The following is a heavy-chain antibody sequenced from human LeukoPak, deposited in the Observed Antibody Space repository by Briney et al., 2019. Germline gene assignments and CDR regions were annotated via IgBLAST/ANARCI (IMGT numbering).Heavy chain of an antibody. CDR3: ARDRSYGKYYFDY. CDR1: GDSISSYY. V-gene: IGHV4-4*07. CDR2: IYTSGST. Sequence: SETLSLTCTVSGDSISSYYWSWIRQPAGKGLEWIGRIYTSGSTNYNPSLKSRVTMSVDTSKNQFSLKLSSVTAADTAVYYCARDRSYGKYYFDYWGQGTLVTVSS. D-gene: IGHD5-18*01. J-gene: IGHJ4*02.